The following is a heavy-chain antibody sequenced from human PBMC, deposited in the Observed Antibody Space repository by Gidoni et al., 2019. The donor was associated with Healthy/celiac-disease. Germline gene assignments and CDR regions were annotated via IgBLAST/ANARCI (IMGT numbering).Heavy chain of an antibody. D-gene: IGHD3-10*01. CDR2: ISGSGGRT. CDR1: GFTFSSYA. CDR3: AKPGGTDLWFGESSNYYYGMDV. J-gene: IGHJ6*02. V-gene: IGHV3-23*01. Sequence: EVQLLESGGGLVQPGGSLRLSCAASGFTFSSYAMSWVRQAPGQGLEWVSAISGSGGRTYYADSVKGRFTISRDNSKNTLYLQMNSLRAEDTAVYYCAKPGGTDLWFGESSNYYYGMDVWGQGTTVTVSS.